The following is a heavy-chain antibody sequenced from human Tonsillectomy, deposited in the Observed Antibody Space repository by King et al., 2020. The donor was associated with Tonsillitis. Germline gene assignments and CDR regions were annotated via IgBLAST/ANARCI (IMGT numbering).Heavy chain of an antibody. Sequence: VQLVESGGGLVQPGGSLRLSCAASGFTFSSYWMSWVRQAPGKGLEWVANIKQEGSDKSYVASVKGRFTISRDNAKNSLYLKMNSLRAEDTAVYYCTREPVLRNYYYYGMDVWGQGTAVTVSS. D-gene: IGHD2/OR15-2a*01. V-gene: IGHV3-7*01. CDR3: TREPVLRNYYYYGMDV. J-gene: IGHJ6*02. CDR2: IKQEGSDK. CDR1: GFTFSSYW.